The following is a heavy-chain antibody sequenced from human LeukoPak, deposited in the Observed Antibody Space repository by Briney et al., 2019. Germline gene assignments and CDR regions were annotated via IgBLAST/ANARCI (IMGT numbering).Heavy chain of an antibody. J-gene: IGHJ4*02. V-gene: IGHV3-11*04. D-gene: IGHD3-10*01. Sequence: GGSLRLSCVASGFTFSDYYMSWIRQAPGKGLKWVSYISSSGSTIYYADSVKGRFTISRDNAKNSLYLQMNSLRAEDTAVYYCARVQYGSGSYPYTFDYWGQGTLVTVSS. CDR1: GFTFSDYY. CDR3: ARVQYGSGSYPYTFDY. CDR2: ISSSGSTI.